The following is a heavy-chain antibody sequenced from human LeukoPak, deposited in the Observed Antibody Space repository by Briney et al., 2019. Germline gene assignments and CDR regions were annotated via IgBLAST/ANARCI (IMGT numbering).Heavy chain of an antibody. CDR1: GYSISSGYY. CDR3: ASFFWFGRDY. CDR2: IYHSGST. D-gene: IGHD3-10*01. J-gene: IGHJ4*02. Sequence: PSETLSLTCTVSGYSISSGYYWGWIRQPPGKGLEWIGYIYHSGSTYYNPSLKSRVTISVDRSKNQFSLKLSSVTAADTAVYYCASFFWFGRDYWGQGTLVTVSS. V-gene: IGHV4-38-2*02.